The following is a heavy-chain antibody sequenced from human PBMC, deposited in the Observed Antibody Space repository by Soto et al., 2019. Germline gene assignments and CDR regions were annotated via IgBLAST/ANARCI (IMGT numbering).Heavy chain of an antibody. CDR2: IYYSGST. J-gene: IGHJ3*02. Sequence: PSETLSLTCTVSGGSISSSSYYWGWIRQPPGKGLEWIGSIYYSGSTYYNPSLKSRVTISVDTSKNQFSLKLSSETAADTAVYYCARDPGYDAFDIWGQGTMVTVSS. V-gene: IGHV4-39*07. CDR1: GGSISSSSYY. D-gene: IGHD2-15*01. CDR3: ARDPGYDAFDI.